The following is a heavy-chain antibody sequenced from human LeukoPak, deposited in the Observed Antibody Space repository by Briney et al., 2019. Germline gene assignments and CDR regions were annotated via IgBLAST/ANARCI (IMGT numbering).Heavy chain of an antibody. CDR3: TTLGTFDY. Sequence: GGSLRLSCAASGFTFSNAWMSWVRQTPGKGLEWVGRVKRKTDGGTTDYAAPVKGRFSISRDNAKITLYRQMNSLKTEDTAVYYCTTLGTFDYWGQGTLVTVSS. CDR1: GFTFSNAW. D-gene: IGHD1-1*01. CDR2: VKRKTDGGTT. V-gene: IGHV3-15*01. J-gene: IGHJ4*02.